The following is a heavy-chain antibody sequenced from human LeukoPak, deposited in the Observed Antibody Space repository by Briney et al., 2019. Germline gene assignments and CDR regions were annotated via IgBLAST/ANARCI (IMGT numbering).Heavy chain of an antibody. J-gene: IGHJ3*02. CDR1: GGSISSGGYY. V-gene: IGHV4-31*03. CDR2: IYYSGST. D-gene: IGHD3-9*01. CDR3: ARGGYYDILWNDAFDI. Sequence: PSQTLSLTCTVSGGSISSGGYYWSWIRQHPGKGLEWIGYIYYSGSTYYNPSLKSRVTISVDMSKNQFSLKLSSVTAADTAVYYCARGGYYDILWNDAFDIWGQGTMVTVSS.